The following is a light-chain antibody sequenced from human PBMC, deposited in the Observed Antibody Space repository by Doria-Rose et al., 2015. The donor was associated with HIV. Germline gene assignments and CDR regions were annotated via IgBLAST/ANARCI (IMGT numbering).Light chain of an antibody. CDR2: DGS. Sequence: EIVMTQSPGTLSLSPGERATLSCRASQSFSSTYLAWYQQKPGQAPSLLIYDGSTRATGIPDRFSASGSGTDPTLTINRLEPEDFALYYCHQYGTSWTFGQGTKVEI. V-gene: IGKV3-20*01. CDR3: HQYGTSWT. CDR1: QSFSSTY. J-gene: IGKJ1*01.